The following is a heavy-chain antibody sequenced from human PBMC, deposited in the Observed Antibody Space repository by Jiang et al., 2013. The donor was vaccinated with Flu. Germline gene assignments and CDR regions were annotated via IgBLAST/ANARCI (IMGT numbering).Heavy chain of an antibody. Sequence: SGAEVKKPGASVKVSCKASGYTFTSYGISWVRQAPGQGLEWMGWISAYNGNTNYAQKLQGRVTMTTDTSTSTAYMELRSLRSDDTAVYYCARDPSLDSSGYVDWGYYYGMDVWGKGTTVTVSS. J-gene: IGHJ6*04. CDR3: ARDPSLDSSGYVDWGYYYGMDV. D-gene: IGHD3-22*01. CDR2: ISAYNGNT. CDR1: GYTFTSYG. V-gene: IGHV1-18*01.